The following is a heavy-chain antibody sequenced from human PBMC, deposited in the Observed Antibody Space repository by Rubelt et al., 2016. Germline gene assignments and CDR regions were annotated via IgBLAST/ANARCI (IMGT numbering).Heavy chain of an antibody. V-gene: IGHV4-59*01. J-gene: IGHJ4*02. CDR2: IYYSGST. CDR1: GGSISSYY. Sequence: QVQLQQWGAGLLKPSETLSLTCTVSGGSISSYYWSWIRQPPGKGLEWIGYIYYSGSTNYNPSLKSRVTISVDTSKNQFSLKLSSVTAADTAVYYCAREGRQLWLRYWGQGTLVTVSS. D-gene: IGHD5-18*01. CDR3: AREGRQLWLRY.